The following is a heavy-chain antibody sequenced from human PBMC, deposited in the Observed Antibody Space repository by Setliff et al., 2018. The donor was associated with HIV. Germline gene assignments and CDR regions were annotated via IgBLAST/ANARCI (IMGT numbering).Heavy chain of an antibody. CDR1: GYSFSKYG. CDR2: IDPDKGDT. Sequence: ASVKVSCKASGYSFSKYGISWVRQAPGQGLESMGWIDPDKGDTGYVHNFQGRVIMTRDTSTSTVYMELHWLTSDDTAVYYCERVAHRLSGGIDYRGQGTQVTVSS. J-gene: IGHJ4*02. CDR3: ERVAHRLSGGIDY. D-gene: IGHD2-15*01. V-gene: IGHV1-18*01.